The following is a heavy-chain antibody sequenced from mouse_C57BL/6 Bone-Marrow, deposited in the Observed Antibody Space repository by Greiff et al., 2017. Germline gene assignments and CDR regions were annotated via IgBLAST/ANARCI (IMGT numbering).Heavy chain of an antibody. CDR1: GYTFTSYW. CDR2: IYPGSGST. D-gene: IGHD2-14*01. J-gene: IGHJ1*03. V-gene: IGHV1-55*01. Sequence: QVQLKESGAELVKPGASVKMSCKASGYTFTSYWITWVKQRPGQGLEWIGDIYPGSGSTNYNEKFKSKATLTVDTSSSTAYMQLSSLTSEDSAVYYCARERIGGGYCDVWGTGTTVTVSS. CDR3: ARERIGGGYCDV.